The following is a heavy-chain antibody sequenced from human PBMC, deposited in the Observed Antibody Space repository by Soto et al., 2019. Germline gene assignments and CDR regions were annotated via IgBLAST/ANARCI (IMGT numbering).Heavy chain of an antibody. CDR2: INHDGSKT. J-gene: IGHJ4*02. V-gene: IGHV3-74*01. Sequence: GASLRLSCAASKFSFNNYWMHWVRQVPGKGPAWVSRINHDGSKTEYADSVKGRFTISRDNTKNTLYLQMNSLRVEDTAMYYCVREPWGFSGTWYDYWGQGTLVTVSS. D-gene: IGHD6-13*01. CDR1: KFSFNNYW. CDR3: VREPWGFSGTWYDY.